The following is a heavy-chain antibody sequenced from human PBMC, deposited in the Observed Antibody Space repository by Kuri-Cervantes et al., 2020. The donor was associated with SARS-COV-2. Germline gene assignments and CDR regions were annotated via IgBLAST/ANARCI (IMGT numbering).Heavy chain of an antibody. CDR2: FYYSGVT. CDR1: GGSISSYY. CDR3: ARDNILFSGSGFDY. Sequence: SETLSLSCTVSGGSISSYYWSWILQPPGKGLEWIGYFYYSGVTNYNPSLKNRVTMSVDTSKNQFSLNLSSVTAADTAVYYCARDNILFSGSGFDYWGQGTLVTVSS. V-gene: IGHV4-59*01. D-gene: IGHD1-26*01. J-gene: IGHJ4*02.